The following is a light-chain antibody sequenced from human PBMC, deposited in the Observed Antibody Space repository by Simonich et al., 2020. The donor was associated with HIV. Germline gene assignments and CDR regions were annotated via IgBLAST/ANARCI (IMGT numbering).Light chain of an antibody. CDR1: PSVSSN. CDR2: GAS. CDR3: QQLNSYPYT. V-gene: IGKV3-15*01. Sequence: EIVMTQSSATLSVSPGESATLSCRASPSVSSNLAWYQQKPGQAPRLLIYGASTSATGIPARFSGSGSGTEFTLTISSLQSEDFATYYCQQLNSYPYTFGQGTKLEIK. J-gene: IGKJ2*01.